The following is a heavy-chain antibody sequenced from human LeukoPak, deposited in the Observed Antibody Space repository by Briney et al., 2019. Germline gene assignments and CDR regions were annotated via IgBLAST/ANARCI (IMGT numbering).Heavy chain of an antibody. CDR1: GYSFTSYW. J-gene: IGHJ3*02. CDR2: IYPSDSDT. D-gene: IGHD3-22*01. V-gene: IGHV5-51*01. Sequence: GESLKISCKGSGYSFTSYWIGWVRQMPGKGLEWMGIIYPSDSDTRYSPSFQGQVTISADKSISTAYLQWSSLKASDTAMYYCARHIGLIWDSSGYDAFDIWGQGTMVTVSS. CDR3: ARHIGLIWDSSGYDAFDI.